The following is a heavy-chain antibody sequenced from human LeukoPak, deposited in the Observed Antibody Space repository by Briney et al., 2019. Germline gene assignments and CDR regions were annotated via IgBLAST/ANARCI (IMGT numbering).Heavy chain of an antibody. J-gene: IGHJ4*02. CDR3: AKTGYDQGTDY. V-gene: IGHV3-33*06. Sequence: PGGSLRLSCAASGFTFSSYGLHWVRQAPGKGLEWVAVIWYDGSHKFYADSVKGRFTISRDNSKNTLSLQMNSLRAEDTAVYYCAKTGYDQGTDYWGQGTLVTVSS. D-gene: IGHD3-3*01. CDR2: IWYDGSHK. CDR1: GFTFSSYG.